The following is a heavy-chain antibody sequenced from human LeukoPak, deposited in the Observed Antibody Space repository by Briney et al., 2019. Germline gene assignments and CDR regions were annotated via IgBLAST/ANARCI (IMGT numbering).Heavy chain of an antibody. Sequence: ASVKVSCKASGYTFTSYAMHWVRQAPGQRLEWMGWINAGNGNTKYSQKFQGRVTITRDTSASTAYMELSGLRSEDTAVYYCARVSSGLYSDYWGQGTLVTVSS. CDR2: INAGNGNT. CDR3: ARVSSGLYSDY. CDR1: GYTFTSYA. D-gene: IGHD6-19*01. J-gene: IGHJ4*02. V-gene: IGHV1-3*01.